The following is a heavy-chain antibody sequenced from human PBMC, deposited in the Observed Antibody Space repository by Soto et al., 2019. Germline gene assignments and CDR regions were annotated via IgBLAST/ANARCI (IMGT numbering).Heavy chain of an antibody. CDR1: VYSFAAYW. V-gene: IGHV5-51*01. J-gene: IGHJ4*02. Sequence: PGESLKISCKGSVYSFAAYWIGWVRQMPGKGLEWMGIIYPADSDTRYSPSFQDQVTISVDKSISTAYLQWSSLKASDTAMYYCARLGLQSFGFFDYWGQGTLVTSPQ. D-gene: IGHD3-16*01. CDR2: IYPADSDT. CDR3: ARLGLQSFGFFDY.